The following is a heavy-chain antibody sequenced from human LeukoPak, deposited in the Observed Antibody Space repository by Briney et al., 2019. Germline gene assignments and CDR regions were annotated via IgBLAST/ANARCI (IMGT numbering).Heavy chain of an antibody. CDR3: ARDGRYCSSTTCHIDYYYGMDV. CDR2: ISYDGSNK. D-gene: IGHD2-2*02. CDR1: GFTFSSYA. Sequence: GGSLRLSCAASGFTFSSYAMHWVRQAPGKGLEWVAVISYDGSNKYYADSVKGRFTISRDNSKNTLYPQMNSLRAEDTAVYYCARDGRYCSSTTCHIDYYYGMDVWGQGTTVTVSS. J-gene: IGHJ6*02. V-gene: IGHV3-30-3*01.